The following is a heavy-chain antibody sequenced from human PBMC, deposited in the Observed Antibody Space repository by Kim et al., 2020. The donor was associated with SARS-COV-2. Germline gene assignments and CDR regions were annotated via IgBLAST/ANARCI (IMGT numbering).Heavy chain of an antibody. CDR2: SKWYN. J-gene: IGHJ6*04. V-gene: IGHV6-1*01. Sequence: SKWYNDYAVSVQSRITINPETSTNQFSLQLKSVTPEDTAVYFCARGEMDVWGKGTTVTVSS. CDR3: ARGEMDV.